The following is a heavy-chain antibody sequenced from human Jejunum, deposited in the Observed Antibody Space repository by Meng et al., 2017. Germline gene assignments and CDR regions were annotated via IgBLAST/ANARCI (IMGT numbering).Heavy chain of an antibody. Sequence: GESLKISCAASGFTFSSYWMDWVRQAPGKGLEWVASINQDGNEKYYMGSVKGRLSISRDNAKNSLYLQMNNLRADDTAVYYCVRDVSFGTFDIWGQGTMDTVSS. D-gene: IGHD2-2*01. CDR2: INQDGNEK. CDR1: GFTFSSYW. CDR3: VRDVSFGTFDI. J-gene: IGHJ3*02. V-gene: IGHV3-7*01.